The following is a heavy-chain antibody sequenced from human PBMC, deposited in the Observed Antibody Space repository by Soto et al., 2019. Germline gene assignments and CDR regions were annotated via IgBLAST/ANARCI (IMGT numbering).Heavy chain of an antibody. CDR3: AALWFGELAFSY. CDR2: VYHNGIM. CDR1: GYSIRSGCY. J-gene: IGHJ1*01. V-gene: IGHV4-38-2*02. D-gene: IGHD3-10*01. Sequence: SETLSLTCSVSGYSIRSGCYWGWVRQAPGKGLEWLGSVYHNGIMFHNPSFQSRVTISVDTSKNQFSLNLRSVTAADTAVYYCAALWFGELAFSYWGHGILVTVSS.